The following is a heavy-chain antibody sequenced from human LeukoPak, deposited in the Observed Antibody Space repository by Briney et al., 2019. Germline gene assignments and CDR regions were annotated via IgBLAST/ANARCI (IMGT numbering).Heavy chain of an antibody. CDR2: IYHSGST. CDR3: ARASLRLRLGELSFDY. V-gene: IGHV4-30-2*01. D-gene: IGHD3-16*02. Sequence: PSQTLSLTCAVSGGSISSGGYSWSWIRQPPGKGLEWIGYIYHSGSTYYNPSLKSRVTISVDRSKNQFSLKLSSVTAADTAVYYCARASLRLRLGELSFDYWGQGTLVTVSS. J-gene: IGHJ4*02. CDR1: GGSISSGGYS.